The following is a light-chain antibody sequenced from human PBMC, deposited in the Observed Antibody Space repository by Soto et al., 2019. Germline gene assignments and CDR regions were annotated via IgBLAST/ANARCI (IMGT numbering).Light chain of an antibody. CDR1: QSVINN. J-gene: IGKJ4*01. CDR2: GAS. CDR3: QQYIHWPPLT. Sequence: EIVLTQSPATLSVSPGERATLSCRASQSVINNLAWYQQKPGQGPRLLIFGASTRATDFPARFSGSGSGTEFTLTISSRQSEDFAVYDCQQYIHWPPLTFVGGTKVEIK. V-gene: IGKV3-15*01.